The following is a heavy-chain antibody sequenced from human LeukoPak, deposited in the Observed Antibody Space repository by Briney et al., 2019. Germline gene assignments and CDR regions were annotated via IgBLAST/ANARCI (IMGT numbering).Heavy chain of an antibody. V-gene: IGHV1-24*01. J-gene: IGHJ5*02. D-gene: IGHD6-6*01. CDR1: GGTFSSYA. CDR3: ATSLGGGWFDP. Sequence: ASVKVSCKASGGTFSSYAISWVRQAPGKGLEWMGGFDPEDGETIYAQKFQGRVTMTEDTSTDTAYMELSSLRSEDTAVYYCATSLGGGWFDPWGQGTLVTVSS. CDR2: FDPEDGET.